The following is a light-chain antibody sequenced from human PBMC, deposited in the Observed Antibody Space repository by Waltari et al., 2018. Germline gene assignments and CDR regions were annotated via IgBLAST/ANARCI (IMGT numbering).Light chain of an antibody. CDR2: ENT. V-gene: IGLV1-51*02. Sequence: QSVLTQPPSVSAPPGQRVTISCSRGCSYIGTNYVSWYRQFPGTTPKLLIYENTERPSGIPGRFSGSKSGTSATLDITGLQARDEADYYCGTWDSSLSGAVFGGGTHLTVL. CDR3: GTWDSSLSGAV. CDR1: CSYIGTNY. J-gene: IGLJ7*01.